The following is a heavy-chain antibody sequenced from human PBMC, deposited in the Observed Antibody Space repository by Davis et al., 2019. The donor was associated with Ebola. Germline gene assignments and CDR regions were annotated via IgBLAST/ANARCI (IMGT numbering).Heavy chain of an antibody. V-gene: IGHV3-23*01. CDR1: GFTFSSYA. CDR3: ARDLIAVAGTIRNDAFDI. J-gene: IGHJ3*02. CDR2: ISGSGGST. D-gene: IGHD6-19*01. Sequence: GGSLRLSCAASGFTFSSYAMSWVRQAPGKGLEWVSAISGSGGSTYYADSVKGRFTISRDNSKNTLYLQMNSLRAEDTAVYYCARDLIAVAGTIRNDAFDIWGQGTMVTVSS.